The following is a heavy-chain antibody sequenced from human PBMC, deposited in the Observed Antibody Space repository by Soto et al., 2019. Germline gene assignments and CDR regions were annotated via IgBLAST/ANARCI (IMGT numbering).Heavy chain of an antibody. CDR1: GFTFSSYS. CDR3: ARDAPPDDY. J-gene: IGHJ4*02. V-gene: IGHV3-48*01. CDR2: ISGSSITI. Sequence: EVQLVESGRGLVQPGGSLRLSCAASGFTFSSYSMNWVRQAPGKGLEWVSYISGSSITIYYADSVKGRFTISRDNAKNSLYLQMNSLKAEDTAVYYCARDAPPDDYWGQGTLVTVSS.